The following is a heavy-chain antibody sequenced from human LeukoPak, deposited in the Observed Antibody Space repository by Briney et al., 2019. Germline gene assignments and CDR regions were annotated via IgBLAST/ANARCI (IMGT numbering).Heavy chain of an antibody. Sequence: GGSLRLSCTASGLSFSGSWMSWVRQLPGKGLKRLADMNPDGSAIVYVDSVKGRFTVSRNNAKNSLYLQMDGLRAEDTAVYYCARDPLNGALDIWGQGTLVTVSS. V-gene: IGHV3-7*01. CDR1: GLSFSGSW. CDR3: ARDPLNGALDI. CDR2: MNPDGSAI. J-gene: IGHJ3*02.